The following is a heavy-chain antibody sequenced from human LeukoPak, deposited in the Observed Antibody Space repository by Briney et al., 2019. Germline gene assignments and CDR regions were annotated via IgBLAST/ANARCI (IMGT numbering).Heavy chain of an antibody. CDR3: AREGVMVRVFDY. CDR1: GGSISRGGYH. V-gene: IGHV4-31*03. D-gene: IGHD3-10*01. J-gene: IGHJ4*02. Sequence: SETLSLTCTVSGGSISRGGYHWSWIRQHPGKGLEWIGYIYYSGSTYYNPSLKSRVTISVDTSQNQFSLKLSSVTAADTAVYYCAREGVMVRVFDYWGQGTLVTVSS. CDR2: IYYSGST.